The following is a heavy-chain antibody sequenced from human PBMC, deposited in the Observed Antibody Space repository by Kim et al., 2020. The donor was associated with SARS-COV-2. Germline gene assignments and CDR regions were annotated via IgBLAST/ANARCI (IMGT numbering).Heavy chain of an antibody. CDR3: AKDVSAASYYFDY. D-gene: IGHD2-2*01. J-gene: IGHJ4*02. V-gene: IGHV3-43D*03. Sequence: YADSVKGRFTIARDNSKNSLYLQMNSLRAEDTALYYCAKDVSAASYYFDYWGQGTLVTVSS.